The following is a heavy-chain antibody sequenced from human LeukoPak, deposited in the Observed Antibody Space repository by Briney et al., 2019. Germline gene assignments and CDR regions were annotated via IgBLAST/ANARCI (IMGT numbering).Heavy chain of an antibody. CDR2: ISSSGSVI. CDR1: GFTFGDYY. Sequence: NPGGSLRLSCAASGFTFGDYYMSWIRQAPGKGLEWIAHISSSGSVIYYADSVKGRFTISRDNAKNSLYLQMNSLRAEDTAVYYCARNYHCGGDCYSGPLDSWGQGTLVTVSS. J-gene: IGHJ5*01. V-gene: IGHV3-11*01. CDR3: ARNYHCGGDCYSGPLDS. D-gene: IGHD2-21*02.